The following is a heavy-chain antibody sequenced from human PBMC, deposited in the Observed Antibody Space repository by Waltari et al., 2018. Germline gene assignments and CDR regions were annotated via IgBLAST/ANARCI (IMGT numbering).Heavy chain of an antibody. J-gene: IGHJ5*02. V-gene: IGHV4-4*07. Sequence: QVQLQESGPGLVKPSETLSLTCTVSGGSISSYYWSWIRQPAGKGLEWIGRIYTSGSTNYNPSLKSRVTMSVDTSKNQFSLKLSSVTAADTAVYYCAREWPGTPNNYDFWSGSQSFDPWGQGTLVTVSS. CDR3: AREWPGTPNNYDFWSGSQSFDP. CDR1: GGSISSYY. D-gene: IGHD3-3*01. CDR2: IYTSGST.